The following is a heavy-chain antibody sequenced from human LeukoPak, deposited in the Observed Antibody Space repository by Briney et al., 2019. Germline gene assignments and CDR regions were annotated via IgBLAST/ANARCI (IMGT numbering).Heavy chain of an antibody. CDR2: IWYDGSNK. CDR1: GFTFSSYG. CDR3: ARDGWGAVAGSGSDY. D-gene: IGHD6-19*01. J-gene: IGHJ4*02. Sequence: GRSLRLSCAASGFTFSSYGMHWVRQAPGKGLEWVAVIWYDGSNKYYADSVKGRFTISRDNPKNTLYLQMNSLRAEDTAVYYCARDGWGAVAGSGSDYWGQGTLVTVSS. V-gene: IGHV3-33*01.